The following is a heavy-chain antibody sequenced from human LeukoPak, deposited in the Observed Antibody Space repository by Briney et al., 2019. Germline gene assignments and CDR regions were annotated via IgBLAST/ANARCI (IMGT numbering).Heavy chain of an antibody. D-gene: IGHD6-19*01. CDR3: ARVKPQVAVAGRAQRFDY. J-gene: IGHJ4*02. V-gene: IGHV4-4*02. Sequence: HSGRTNYNPTLKSRVTISVDKSKNQFSLKLSSVTAADTAVYYCARVKPQVAVAGRAQRFDYWGQGTLVTVSS. CDR2: HSGRT.